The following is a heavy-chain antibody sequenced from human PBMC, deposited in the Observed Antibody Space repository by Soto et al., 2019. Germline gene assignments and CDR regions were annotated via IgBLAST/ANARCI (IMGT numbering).Heavy chain of an antibody. CDR3: ARDSQIAAADPNWFDP. Sequence: GGSLSLSCAASGFTFSSCAMGWVRQAPGKGLEWVSDIIDSGGSTYYADAVKGRFTISRDNSKSTLYLQMNSLRAEDTAVYYCARDSQIAAADPNWFDPWGQGTLVTVSS. J-gene: IGHJ5*02. D-gene: IGHD6-13*01. V-gene: IGHV3-23*01. CDR1: GFTFSSCA. CDR2: IIDSGGST.